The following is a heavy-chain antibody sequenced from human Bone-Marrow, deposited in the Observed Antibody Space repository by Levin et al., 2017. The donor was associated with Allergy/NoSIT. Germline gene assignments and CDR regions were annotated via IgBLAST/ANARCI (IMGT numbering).Heavy chain of an antibody. Sequence: GGSLRLSCAASGFTFSSYSMNWVRQAPGKGLEWVSAISSDDNYIFYADSVKGRFTISRDNAKNSLYLQMNSLRAEDTAVYYCASDYGDYVRDYYYYYMDVWGKGTTVTVSS. V-gene: IGHV3-21*01. CDR3: ASDYGDYVRDYYYYYMDV. J-gene: IGHJ6*03. CDR2: ISSDDNYI. CDR1: GFTFSSYS. D-gene: IGHD4-17*01.